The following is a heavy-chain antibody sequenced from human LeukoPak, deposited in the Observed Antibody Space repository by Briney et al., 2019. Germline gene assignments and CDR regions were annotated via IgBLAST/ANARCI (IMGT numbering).Heavy chain of an antibody. Sequence: GASVKVSCKASGYTFTGYYMHWVRQAPGQGLEWMGWINPNSGGTNYAQKFQGRVTMTRDTSISTAYMKLSRLRSDDTAVYYCARDPYSSGWYNWFDPWGQGTLVTVSS. CDR2: INPNSGGT. J-gene: IGHJ5*02. D-gene: IGHD6-19*01. V-gene: IGHV1-2*02. CDR3: ARDPYSSGWYNWFDP. CDR1: GYTFTGYY.